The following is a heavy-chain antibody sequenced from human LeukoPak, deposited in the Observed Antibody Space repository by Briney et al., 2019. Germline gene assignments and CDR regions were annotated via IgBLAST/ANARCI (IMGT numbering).Heavy chain of an antibody. J-gene: IGHJ4*02. CDR1: GFTFSTFA. D-gene: IGHD2-8*02. V-gene: IGHV3-23*01. CDR2: IFPSGGEI. Sequence: GGTLRLSCAASGFTFSTFAMIWVRQPPGKGLEWVSSIFPSGGEIHYADSVRGRFTISRDNSKSTLSLQMNSLRVEDTAIYYCATYRQVLLPFESWGQGTLVTVSS. CDR3: ATYRQVLLPFES.